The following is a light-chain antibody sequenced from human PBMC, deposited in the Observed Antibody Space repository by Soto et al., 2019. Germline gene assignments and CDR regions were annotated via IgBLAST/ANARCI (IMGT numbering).Light chain of an antibody. CDR1: RSDDDSYKL. CDR2: EGR. V-gene: IGLV2-23*01. J-gene: IGLJ2*01. Sequence: QSAPTQPASVSGSPGQSINISCTGTRSDDDSYKLVSWYQQHPGKAPKLMIHEGRKRPAGVSKRFSGSTSSNTASLTISGLQAEDDANYYFCSDAGSVVFGGGTKLTVL. CDR3: CSDAGSVV.